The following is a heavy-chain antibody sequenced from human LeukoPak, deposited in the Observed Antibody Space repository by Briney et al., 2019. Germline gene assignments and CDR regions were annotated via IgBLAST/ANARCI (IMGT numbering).Heavy chain of an antibody. V-gene: IGHV1-69-2*01. J-gene: IGHJ4*02. D-gene: IGHD2-8*01. CDR1: GYTFTSYG. Sequence: ASVKVSCKASGYTFTSYGISWVRQAPGKGLEWMGRVDPEDGETTYAEKFQGRVTITADTSRDTAYMELSSLRSEDTAVYYCSTDNDDFWGQGTLVTVSS. CDR2: VDPEDGET. CDR3: STDNDDF.